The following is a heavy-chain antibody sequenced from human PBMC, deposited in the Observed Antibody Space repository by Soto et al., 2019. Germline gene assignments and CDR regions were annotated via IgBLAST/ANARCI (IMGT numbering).Heavy chain of an antibody. J-gene: IGHJ4*02. V-gene: IGHV4-39*01. CDR3: ARQTLPHYYFDY. CDR2: LYYSGST. CDR1: GGSISSSTYY. Sequence: KPSETLSLTCTVSGGSISSSTYYWGWIRQPPGKGLEWIGSLYYSGSTSYNPSLKSRVTISVDTSKNQFSLKLSSVTAADTAVYYCARQTLPHYYFDYWGQGTLVTVSS.